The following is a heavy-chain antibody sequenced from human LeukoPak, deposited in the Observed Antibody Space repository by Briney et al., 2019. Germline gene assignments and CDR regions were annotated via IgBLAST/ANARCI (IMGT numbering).Heavy chain of an antibody. CDR1: GGSISSYY. CDR2: IYYSGST. Sequence: PSETLTLTCTVSGGSISSYYWSWIRQPPGKGLEGIGYIYYSGSTNYNPSLKSRVTISVDTSKNQFSLKLSSVTAADTAVYYCASGYSGYDRFDYWGQGTLVTASS. J-gene: IGHJ4*02. D-gene: IGHD5-12*01. CDR3: ASGYSGYDRFDY. V-gene: IGHV4-59*01.